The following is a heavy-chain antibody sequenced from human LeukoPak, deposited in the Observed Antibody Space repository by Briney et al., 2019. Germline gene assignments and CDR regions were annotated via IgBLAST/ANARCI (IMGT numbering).Heavy chain of an antibody. J-gene: IGHJ3*02. CDR1: GFTFSSYG. CDR3: ARERLEWLLSYDDFDI. Sequence: PGGSLRLSCAASGFTFSSYGMHWVRQAPGKGLEWVAVISYDGSKKYYADSVKGRFTISRDNAKNTLYLQMNSLRAEDTAVYYCARERLEWLLSYDDFDIWGQGTMVTVSS. D-gene: IGHD3-3*01. CDR2: ISYDGSKK. V-gene: IGHV3-30*03.